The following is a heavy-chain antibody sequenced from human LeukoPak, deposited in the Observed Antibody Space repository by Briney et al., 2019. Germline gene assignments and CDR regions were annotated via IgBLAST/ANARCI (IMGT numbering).Heavy chain of an antibody. J-gene: IGHJ3*02. V-gene: IGHV1-18*01. CDR1: GYTFTSYG. CDR3: ARDSFDWLLYDAFDI. Sequence: ASVKVSCKASGYTFTSYGISWVRQAPGQGLEWMGWISTYNGNTNYPQKLQGRVTMTTDTSTSTAYMELRSLRSDDTAVYYCARDSFDWLLYDAFDIWGQGTMVTVSS. CDR2: ISTYNGNT. D-gene: IGHD3-9*01.